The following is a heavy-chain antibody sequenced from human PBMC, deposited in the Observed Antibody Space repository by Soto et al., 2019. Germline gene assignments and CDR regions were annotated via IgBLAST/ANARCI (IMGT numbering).Heavy chain of an antibody. CDR2: INHSGST. D-gene: IGHD2-8*02. J-gene: IGHJ4*02. V-gene: IGHV4-34*01. CDR1: GGSFSGYY. CDR3: ARDKITGLFAY. Sequence: QVQLQQWGAGLLKPSETLSLTCAVYGGSFSGYYWTWIRQPPGTGLEWIGEINHSGSTNYNPSLQSRVTRSVDTSTNQFSLKLTSVTAADTAVYYCARDKITGLFAYWGQGTLVTVSP.